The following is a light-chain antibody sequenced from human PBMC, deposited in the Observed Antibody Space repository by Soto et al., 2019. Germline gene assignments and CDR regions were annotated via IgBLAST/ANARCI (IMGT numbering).Light chain of an antibody. V-gene: IGLV2-14*03. CDR3: SSYTSSAPGVL. Sequence: QSALTQPASVSGSPGQSINISCSGTSSDVGGSDYVSWYQQHPGEAPKLMIYDVSYRPSGVSNRFSGSKSANTASLTISGLQAEDEADYFCSSYTSSAPGVLFGGGTKLTVL. CDR2: DVS. CDR1: SSDVGGSDY. J-gene: IGLJ2*01.